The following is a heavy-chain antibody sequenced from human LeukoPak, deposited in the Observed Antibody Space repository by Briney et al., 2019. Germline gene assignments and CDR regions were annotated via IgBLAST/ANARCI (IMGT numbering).Heavy chain of an antibody. D-gene: IGHD3-9*01. V-gene: IGHV4-34*01. CDR1: GGSFSGCY. CDR2: INHSGST. CDR3: ARGGIRYFDWFPNRDAFDI. Sequence: SETLSLTCAVYGGSFSGCYWSWIRQPPGKGLEWIGEINHSGSTNYNPSLKSRVTISVDTSKNQFSLKLSSVTAADTAVYYCARGGIRYFDWFPNRDAFDIRGQGTMVTVSS. J-gene: IGHJ3*02.